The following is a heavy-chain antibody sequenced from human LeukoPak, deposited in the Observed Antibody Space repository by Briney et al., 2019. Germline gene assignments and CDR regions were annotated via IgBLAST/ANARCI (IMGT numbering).Heavy chain of an antibody. Sequence: ASVKVSCKASGYTFTGYYMHWVRQAPGQGLEWMGWINTNTGNPTYAQGFTGRFVFSLDTSVSTAYLQISSLKAEDTAAYYCARDGGFGVHDYWGQGTLVTVSS. D-gene: IGHD3-10*01. CDR1: GYTFTGYY. V-gene: IGHV7-4-1*02. CDR2: INTNTGNP. CDR3: ARDGGFGVHDY. J-gene: IGHJ4*02.